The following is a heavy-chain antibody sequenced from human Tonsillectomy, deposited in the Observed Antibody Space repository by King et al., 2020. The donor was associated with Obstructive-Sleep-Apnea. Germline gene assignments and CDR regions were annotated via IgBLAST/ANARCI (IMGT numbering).Heavy chain of an antibody. J-gene: IGHJ4*02. Sequence: VQLVESGGGLVQPGGSLRLSCAASGFTFSSYSMNWVRQAPGKGLEWVSYITISRNTIYYADSVRGRFTISRENAKNSLYLQMNSLRAEDTAVYYCARDSGDSGYDSRPIWGQGILVTVSS. D-gene: IGHD5-12*01. CDR2: ITISRNTI. V-gene: IGHV3-48*04. CDR3: ARDSGDSGYDSRPI. CDR1: GFTFSSYS.